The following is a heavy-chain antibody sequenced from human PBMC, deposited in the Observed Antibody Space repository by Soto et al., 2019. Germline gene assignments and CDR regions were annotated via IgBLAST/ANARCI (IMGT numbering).Heavy chain of an antibody. CDR2: ISYDGSNK. J-gene: IGHJ6*02. CDR3: ARDLTVTGYYYYYGMDV. Sequence: GGSLRLSCAASGFTFSSYAMHWVRQAPGKGLEWVAVISYDGSNKYYADSVKGRFTISRDNSKKTLYLQMNSLRAEDTAVYYCARDLTVTGYYYYYGMDVWGQGTTVTVSS. V-gene: IGHV3-30-3*01. CDR1: GFTFSSYA. D-gene: IGHD4-4*01.